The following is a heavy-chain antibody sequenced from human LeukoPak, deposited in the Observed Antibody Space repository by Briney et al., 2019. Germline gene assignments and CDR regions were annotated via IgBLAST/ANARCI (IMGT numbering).Heavy chain of an antibody. Sequence: QTGGSLRLSCAASGFPFSGYGMNWVRQAPGKGLEWVAFIRNDGSKKYYVDSVKDRFTISRDNSKNTLYLQMDSMRAEDTAVYYCAKKGHDNSGLFDYWGQGTLVTVSS. CDR1: GFPFSGYG. J-gene: IGHJ4*02. D-gene: IGHD5-12*01. CDR3: AKKGHDNSGLFDY. CDR2: IRNDGSKK. V-gene: IGHV3-30*02.